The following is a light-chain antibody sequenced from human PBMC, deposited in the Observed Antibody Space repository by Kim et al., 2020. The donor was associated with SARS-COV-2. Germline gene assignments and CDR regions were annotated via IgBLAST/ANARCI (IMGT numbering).Light chain of an antibody. CDR1: QNIDTY. Sequence: PGARPTLSCRASQNIDTYLAWYQQRPGQAPRLLVYDASNRATGVPDRFSGSGSGTDFTLTISSLEPEDFSLYYCQQRNSWPPAVTFGGGTKVDIK. CDR2: DAS. V-gene: IGKV3-11*01. J-gene: IGKJ4*01. CDR3: QQRNSWPPAVT.